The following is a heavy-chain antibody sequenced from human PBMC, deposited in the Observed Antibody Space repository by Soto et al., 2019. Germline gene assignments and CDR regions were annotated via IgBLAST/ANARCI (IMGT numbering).Heavy chain of an antibody. J-gene: IGHJ6*02. D-gene: IGHD3-9*01. CDR2: IYWDDDK. CDR3: SPTLSKRYFDPYYYYRMEG. V-gene: IGHV2-5*02. Sequence: QITLKESGPTLVKPTQTLTLTCTFSGFSLSTSGVGVGWIRQPPGKALEWLALIYWDDDKRYSPSLKSRLTIPKDTSKNQVGLTMNNMDPLDTTTYFCSPTLSKRYFDPYYYYRMEGWGQGTTVTVSS. CDR1: GFSLSTSGVG.